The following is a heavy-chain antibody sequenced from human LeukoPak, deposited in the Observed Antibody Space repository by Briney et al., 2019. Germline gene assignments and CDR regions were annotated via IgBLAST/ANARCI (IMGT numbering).Heavy chain of an antibody. V-gene: IGHV3-30*02. D-gene: IGHD3-9*01. CDR3: ARDRSYYDILTGYYMGGANDY. J-gene: IGHJ4*02. CDR1: GFTFSSYG. CDR2: IRYDGSNK. Sequence: GGSLRLSCAASGFTFSSYGMHWVRQAPGKGLEWVAFIRYDGSNKYYADSVKGRFTISRDNAKNSLYLQMNSLRAEDTAVYYCARDRSYYDILTGYYMGGANDYWGQGTLVTVSS.